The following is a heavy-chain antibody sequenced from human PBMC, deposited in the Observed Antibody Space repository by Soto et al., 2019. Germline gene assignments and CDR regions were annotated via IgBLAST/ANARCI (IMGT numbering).Heavy chain of an antibody. D-gene: IGHD3-16*02. CDR2: ISFDGINK. Sequence: QVQLVESGGGVVQPGRSLRLSCAASGFIFSTYGMHWVRQAPGKGLEWVAVISFDGINKYSADSVKGRFSISRDNSKNTLYLQMNSLRADDTAAYYCGATTSYDYVWGSYRYWGDAFDLWGQGTMVGVSS. CDR3: GATTSYDYVWGSYRYWGDAFDL. J-gene: IGHJ3*01. CDR1: GFIFSTYG. V-gene: IGHV3-30*03.